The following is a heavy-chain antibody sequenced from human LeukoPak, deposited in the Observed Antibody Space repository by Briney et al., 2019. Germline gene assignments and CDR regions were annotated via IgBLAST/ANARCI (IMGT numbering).Heavy chain of an antibody. CDR3: ARAGGGYTNGYWFHP. CDR1: GGTISSYY. CDR2: IYYTGST. V-gene: IGHV4-59*01. D-gene: IGHD5-18*01. J-gene: IGHJ5*02. Sequence: SETLSLTCTVSGGTISSYYCSWIRQPPGKGLEWIGYIYYTGSTYYNPSLKSRATISVDTSKNQFSLMLSSVTAADTAVYYCARAGGGYTNGYWFHPWGQGTLVTVSS.